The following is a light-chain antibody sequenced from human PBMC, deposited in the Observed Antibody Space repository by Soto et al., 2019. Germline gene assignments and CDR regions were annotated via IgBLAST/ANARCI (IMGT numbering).Light chain of an antibody. CDR3: QQYSNAPFT. Sequence: EIVLTQSPGTLSFSPGERATLTCRASQSVSSSYLAWSQQKPGQAPRLLIYGASSRATGIPDRFSGSGSGTDFTLTISRLEPEYFAVYYCQQYSNAPFTFGPGTKVDIK. CDR2: GAS. J-gene: IGKJ3*01. V-gene: IGKV3-20*01. CDR1: QSVSSSY.